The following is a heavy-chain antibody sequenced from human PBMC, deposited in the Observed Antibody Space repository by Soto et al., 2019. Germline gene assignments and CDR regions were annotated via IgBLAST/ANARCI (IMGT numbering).Heavy chain of an antibody. CDR2: INCSSGTI. Sequence: GGSLRLSCAASGFTFDDYGMSWVRQAPGKGLEWVSYINCSSGTIYYADSVKGRFTISRDNAKNSLYLQMNSLRDEDTAVYYCARDFPGVGASYDYWGQGTLVTVSS. CDR3: ARDFPGVGASYDY. J-gene: IGHJ4*02. CDR1: GFTFDDYG. D-gene: IGHD1-26*01. V-gene: IGHV3-48*02.